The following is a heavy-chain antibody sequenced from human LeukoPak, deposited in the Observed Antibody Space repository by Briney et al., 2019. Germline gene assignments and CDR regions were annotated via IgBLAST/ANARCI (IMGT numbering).Heavy chain of an antibody. D-gene: IGHD3-9*01. CDR3: AKWGDYDILTGYYDSDY. CDR1: GFTFRNHA. Sequence: GASLRLSCAASGFTFRNHAMSWVRQAPGKGLEWVSAVSGRDDSTYYADSVKGRFTISRDNSKNTLYLQMNSLRAEDTAVYYCAKWGDYDILTGYYDSDYWGQGTLVTVSS. J-gene: IGHJ4*02. CDR2: VSGRDDST. V-gene: IGHV3-23*01.